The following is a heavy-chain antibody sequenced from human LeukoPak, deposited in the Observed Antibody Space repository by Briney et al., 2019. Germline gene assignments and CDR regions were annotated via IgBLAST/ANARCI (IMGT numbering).Heavy chain of an antibody. D-gene: IGHD5-12*01. CDR1: GGSISNYY. Sequence: SETLSLTCTASGGSISNYYWSWIRQPAGKGLEWFGRIYSSGTTIYNPSLKSRVTTSVDTSKNQFCLELISVTAAATAVDVSASGSSGYDPWGQGTLVTVSS. CDR3: ASGSSGYDP. CDR2: IYSSGTT. V-gene: IGHV4-4*07. J-gene: IGHJ5*02.